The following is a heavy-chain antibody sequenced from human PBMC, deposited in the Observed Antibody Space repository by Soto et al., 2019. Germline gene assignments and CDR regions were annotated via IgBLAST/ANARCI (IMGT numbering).Heavy chain of an antibody. V-gene: IGHV3-23*01. D-gene: IGHD1-26*01. Sequence: EVQLLESGGGLVQPGGSLRLSCAASGFTFSSYAMRWVRQAPVKGLEWVSAISGSGDSTYYPDSVKGRFTISRDNSKNTLYLQMNSPRAEDTAVYYCARRGSGSYYHYWGQGTLVTVSS. CDR3: ARRGSGSYYHY. CDR1: GFTFSSYA. J-gene: IGHJ4*02. CDR2: ISGSGDST.